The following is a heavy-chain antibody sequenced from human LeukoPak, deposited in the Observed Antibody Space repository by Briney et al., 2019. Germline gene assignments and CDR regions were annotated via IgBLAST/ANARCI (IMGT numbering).Heavy chain of an antibody. J-gene: IGHJ4*02. Sequence: ASVKVSCKASGYSFTGHYMHWVRQAPGQGLEWMGWINPNSGGTNYAQKFQGRVTMTRDTSISTGYMELSRLRSDDTAVYYCARGLMDGHDFDYWGQGTLVTVSS. CDR2: INPNSGGT. CDR3: ARGLMDGHDFDY. D-gene: IGHD3-3*01. CDR1: GYSFTGHY. V-gene: IGHV1-2*02.